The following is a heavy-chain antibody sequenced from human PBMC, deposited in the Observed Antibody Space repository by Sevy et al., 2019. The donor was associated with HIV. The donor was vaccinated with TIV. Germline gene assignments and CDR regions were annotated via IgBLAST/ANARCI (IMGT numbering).Heavy chain of an antibody. CDR2: ISGSGGGT. CDR3: AKALRSTATNYYYYDMDV. Sequence: LSLTCAASGFTFITYAMSWVRQAPGKGLEWVSTISGSGGGTYYADSVKGRFTISRDNSKNTLYLQMNSLRAEDTAVYYCAKALRSTATNYYYYDMDVWGRGTTVTVSS. D-gene: IGHD2-2*01. V-gene: IGHV3-23*01. J-gene: IGHJ6*03. CDR1: GFTFITYA.